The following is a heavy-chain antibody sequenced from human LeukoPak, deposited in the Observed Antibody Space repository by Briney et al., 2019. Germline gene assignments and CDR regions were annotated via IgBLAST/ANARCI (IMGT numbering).Heavy chain of an antibody. D-gene: IGHD5-24*01. CDR3: AKSGYNRFDY. CDR2: ISGSDSST. J-gene: IGHJ4*02. V-gene: IGHV3-23*01. Sequence: GGSLRLSRAASGFTFSSSAMSWVRQAPGKGLEWVSTISGSDSSTYYADSVKGRFTISRDNSKNTLYLQMNSLRADDTAVYYCAKSGYNRFDYWGQGTLVTVSS. CDR1: GFTFSSSA.